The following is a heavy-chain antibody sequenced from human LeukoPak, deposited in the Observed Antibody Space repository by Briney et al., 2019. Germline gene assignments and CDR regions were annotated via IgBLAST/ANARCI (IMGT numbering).Heavy chain of an antibody. V-gene: IGHV4-59*11. CDR2: IYYSGST. Sequence: SETLSLTCTVSGGSISSHYWSWIRQPPGKGLEWIGCIYYSGSTNYNPSLKSRITISVDTSKNQFSLKLSSVTAADTAVYYCARDRVPAALHFDYWGQGTLVTVST. J-gene: IGHJ4*02. CDR1: GGSISSHY. D-gene: IGHD2-2*01. CDR3: ARDRVPAALHFDY.